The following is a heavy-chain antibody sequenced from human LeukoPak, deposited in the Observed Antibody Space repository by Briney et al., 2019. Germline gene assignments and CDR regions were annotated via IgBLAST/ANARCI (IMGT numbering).Heavy chain of an antibody. D-gene: IGHD6-19*01. Sequence: GESLKISCKGSGYSFTSYWIGWVRQMPGKGLEWMGIIYPGDSDTRYSPSFRGQVIISADKSINTAYPQWSSLKASDTAMYYCARAFYSSGFFFDYWGQGTLVTVSS. CDR3: ARAFYSSGFFFDY. V-gene: IGHV5-51*01. CDR1: GYSFTSYW. CDR2: IYPGDSDT. J-gene: IGHJ4*02.